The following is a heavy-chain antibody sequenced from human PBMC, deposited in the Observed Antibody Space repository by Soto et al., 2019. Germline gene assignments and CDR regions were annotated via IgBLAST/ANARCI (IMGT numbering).Heavy chain of an antibody. Sequence: GGSLRLSCAASGFTFTTYAMSWVRQAPGKGLEWVSAISGSGGSTYYADSVKGRFTISRDNSKNMVYLQMNSLRVEDTAVYYCAKDPPFFGVDQFDFWGQGTLVTVSS. CDR3: AKDPPFFGVDQFDF. CDR1: GFTFTTYA. V-gene: IGHV3-23*01. CDR2: ISGSGGST. D-gene: IGHD3-3*01. J-gene: IGHJ4*02.